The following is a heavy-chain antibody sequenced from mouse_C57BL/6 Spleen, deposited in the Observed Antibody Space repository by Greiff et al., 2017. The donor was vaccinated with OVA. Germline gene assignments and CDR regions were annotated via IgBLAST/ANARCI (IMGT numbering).Heavy chain of an antibody. V-gene: IGHV1-22*01. CDR3: ARSPVGYFDV. J-gene: IGHJ1*03. Sequence: EVMLVESGPELVKPGASVKMSCKASGYTFTDYNMHWVKQSHGKSLEWIGYINPNNGGTSYNQKFKGKATLTVNKSSSTAYMELRSLTSEDSAVYYCARSPVGYFDVWGTGTTVTVSS. CDR2: INPNNGGT. CDR1: GYTFTDYN.